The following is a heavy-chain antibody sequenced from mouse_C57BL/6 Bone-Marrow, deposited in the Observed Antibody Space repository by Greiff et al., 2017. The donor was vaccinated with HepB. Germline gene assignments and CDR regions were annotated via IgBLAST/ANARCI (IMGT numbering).Heavy chain of an antibody. V-gene: IGHV1-26*01. Sequence: VQLQQSGPELVKPGASVKISCKASGYTFTDYYMNWVKQSHGKSLEWIGDINPNNGGTSYNQKFKGKATLTVDKSSSTAYMELRSLTSEDSAVYYCATSNPFYAMDYWGQGTSVTVSS. J-gene: IGHJ4*01. CDR2: INPNNGGT. CDR1: GYTFTDYY. CDR3: ATSNPFYAMDY.